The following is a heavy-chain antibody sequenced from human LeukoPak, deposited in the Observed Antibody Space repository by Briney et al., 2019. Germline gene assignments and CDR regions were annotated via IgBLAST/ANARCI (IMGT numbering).Heavy chain of an antibody. CDR3: SLLAVASPQDY. CDR1: GFTFRTYW. CDR2: IKQLGSEK. D-gene: IGHD6-19*01. V-gene: IGHV3-7*01. Sequence: GGSLRLSCAASGFTFRTYWMSWVRQSPGKGLEWVANIKQLGSEKYYEDSVKGRFTISRDDAKNSLYLQMNSLRGEDTAVYYCSLLAVASPQDYWGQGTLVTVSS. J-gene: IGHJ4*02.